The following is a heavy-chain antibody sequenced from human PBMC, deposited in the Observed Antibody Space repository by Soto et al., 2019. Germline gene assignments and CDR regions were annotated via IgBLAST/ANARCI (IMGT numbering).Heavy chain of an antibody. J-gene: IGHJ4*02. CDR2: IYYSGST. V-gene: IGHV4-39*01. CDR1: GGSISSSSYY. CDR3: ARHGWGYCSGGSCYSGAGFDY. Sequence: PSETLSLTCTVSGGSISSSSYYWGWIRHPPGKGLEWIGSIYYSGSTYYNPSLKSRVTISVDTSKNQFSLKLSSVTAADTAVYYCARHGWGYCSGGSCYSGAGFDYWGQGTLVTVSS. D-gene: IGHD2-15*01.